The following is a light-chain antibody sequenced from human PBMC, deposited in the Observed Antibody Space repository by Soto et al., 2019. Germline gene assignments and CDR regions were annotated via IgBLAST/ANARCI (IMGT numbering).Light chain of an antibody. CDR3: SSYGGSNIPLYV. V-gene: IGLV2-8*01. J-gene: IGLJ1*01. Sequence: QSVLTQPPSASGSPGQSLTISCAGTGSDVGAYKYVSWYQQHPGEAPKLIIYEVDKRPSGVPDRFSGSKSGNTASLTVSGLQAEDEADYYCSSYGGSNIPLYVFGTGTKVTVL. CDR2: EVD. CDR1: GSDVGAYKY.